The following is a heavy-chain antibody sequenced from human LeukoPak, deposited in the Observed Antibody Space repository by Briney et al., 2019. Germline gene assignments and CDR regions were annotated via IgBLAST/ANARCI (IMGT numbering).Heavy chain of an antibody. CDR3: ARRRDYDILTGYPHEYYFDY. V-gene: IGHV4-4*02. D-gene: IGHD3-9*01. CDR1: GGSISSSNW. Sequence: SETLSLTCAVSGGSISSSNWWSWVRQPPGKGLEWIGEIYHSGSINYNPSLKSRVTISVDKSKNQFSLKLSSVTAADTAVYYCARRRDYDILTGYPHEYYFDYWGQGTLVTVSS. CDR2: IYHSGSI. J-gene: IGHJ4*02.